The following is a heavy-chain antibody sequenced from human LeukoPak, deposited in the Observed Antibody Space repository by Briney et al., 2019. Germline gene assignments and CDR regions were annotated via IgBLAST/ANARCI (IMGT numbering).Heavy chain of an antibody. CDR2: IRTSGDST. CDR3: AKGFFDSRGYSEHFNF. J-gene: IGHJ4*02. D-gene: IGHD3-22*01. CDR1: GFTFSSYD. V-gene: IGHV3-23*01. Sequence: GGSLRLSCAASGFTFSSYDMSWVRQAPGKGLEWVSAIRTSGDSTYYADPVKGRFTISRDNSKNTLYLQLNSLRAEDTAVYYCAKGFFDSRGYSEHFNFWGQGTLVTVSS.